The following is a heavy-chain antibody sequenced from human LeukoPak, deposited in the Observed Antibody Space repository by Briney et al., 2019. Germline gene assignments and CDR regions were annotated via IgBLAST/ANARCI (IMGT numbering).Heavy chain of an antibody. D-gene: IGHD1-26*01. CDR3: VTHYKWDLLVHAFDF. J-gene: IGHJ3*01. Sequence: GGSLRLSCAVSGIPFKKYGMHWVRQAPGKGLEWVATIWHDGSPTMYADSAKGRFTIPRDDSKNMLYLQMNSLRAEDTAEYYCVTHYKWDLLVHAFDFWGQGTRVTVSS. V-gene: IGHV3-33*01. CDR1: GIPFKKYG. CDR2: IWHDGSPT.